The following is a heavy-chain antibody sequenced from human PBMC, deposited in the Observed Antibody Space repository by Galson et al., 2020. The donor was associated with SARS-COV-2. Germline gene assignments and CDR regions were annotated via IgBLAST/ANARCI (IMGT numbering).Heavy chain of an antibody. Sequence: TGESSKISCAASGFTFSNNAMSRVRQAPGKGLEWVSSIKAGGATTYHADSVKGRFTISRDNSKNTLYLQMNSLRAEDTALYYCAKDQGNDYGDQLDYWGQGTLVSVSS. CDR1: GFTFSNNA. CDR2: IKAGGATT. D-gene: IGHD4-17*01. CDR3: AKDQGNDYGDQLDY. V-gene: IGHV3-23*01. J-gene: IGHJ4*02.